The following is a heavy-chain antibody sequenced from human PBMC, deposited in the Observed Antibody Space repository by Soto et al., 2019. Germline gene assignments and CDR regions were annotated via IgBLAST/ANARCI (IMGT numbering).Heavy chain of an antibody. D-gene: IGHD6-19*01. Sequence: QVQLVQSGAEVKKPGASVKVSCKGSGYTFTANYIQWVRQAPGQGLEWMGWINPNSGGTTYAQKCQGRVTLTRDTSITTADMELRRLTSDDTAVYFCAREGSGWKYFDYWGQGSLVTVPS. CDR3: AREGSGWKYFDY. CDR1: GYTFTANY. J-gene: IGHJ4*02. V-gene: IGHV1-2*02. CDR2: INPNSGGT.